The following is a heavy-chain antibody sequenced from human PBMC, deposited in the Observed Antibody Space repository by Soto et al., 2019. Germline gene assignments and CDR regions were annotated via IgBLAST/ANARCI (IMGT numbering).Heavy chain of an antibody. Sequence: SETLSLTCAVYGGSFSGYYWSWIRQPPGKGLEWIGEINHSGSTNYNPSLKSRVTISVDTSKNQFSLKLSSVTAADTAVYYCARGADGYCSSSSCYGPNWFDPWGQGTLVTVAS. V-gene: IGHV4-34*01. CDR1: GGSFSGYY. CDR2: INHSGST. D-gene: IGHD2-2*03. CDR3: ARGADGYCSSSSCYGPNWFDP. J-gene: IGHJ5*02.